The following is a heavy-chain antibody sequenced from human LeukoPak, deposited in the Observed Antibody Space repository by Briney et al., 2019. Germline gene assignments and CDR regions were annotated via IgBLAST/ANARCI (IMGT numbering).Heavy chain of an antibody. CDR1: GDSIRSYY. CDR2: IYYSGST. J-gene: IGHJ4*02. CDR3: ARFVGRSSSGYYLY. D-gene: IGHD6-19*01. Sequence: SETLSLTCTVSGDSIRSYYWSWFRQSPGKGLEWIGYIYYSGSTNYNPSLKSRVTLSVDTSKNQFSLKLTSVTAADTAVYYCARFVGRSSSGYYLYWGQGTLVTVSS. V-gene: IGHV4-59*01.